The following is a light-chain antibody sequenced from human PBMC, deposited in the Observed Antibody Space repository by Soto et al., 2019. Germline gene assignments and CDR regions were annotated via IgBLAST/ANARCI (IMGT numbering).Light chain of an antibody. CDR3: CSYASSSTYV. CDR1: SSDVGSYNL. CDR2: EVT. J-gene: IGLJ1*01. V-gene: IGLV2-23*02. Sequence: SALTQPPSLSGSPGQSITLSCTVTSSDVGSYNLVSWYQQHPGKAPKLMTYEVTKRPSGVSDRFSGSKSGNTASLTISGLQAEDEADYYCCSYASSSTYVFGTGTKVTVL.